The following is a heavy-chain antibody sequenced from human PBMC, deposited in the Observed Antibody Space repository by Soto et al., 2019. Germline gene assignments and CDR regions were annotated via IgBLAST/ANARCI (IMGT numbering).Heavy chain of an antibody. J-gene: IGHJ6*03. CDR1: GYSFTSYW. CDR2: IYPGDSDT. CDR3: ARFLGPYSSPPFYMDV. Sequence: GESLKISCKGSGYSFTSYWIGWVRQMPGKGLEWMGIIYPGDSDTRYSPSFQGQVTISADKSISTAYLQWSSLKASDTAMYYCARFLGPYSSPPFYMDVWGKGTTVTVSS. V-gene: IGHV5-51*01. D-gene: IGHD6-13*01.